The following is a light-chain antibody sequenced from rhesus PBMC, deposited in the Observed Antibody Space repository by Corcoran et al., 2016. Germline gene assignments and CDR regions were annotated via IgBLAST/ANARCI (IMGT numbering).Light chain of an antibody. CDR2: KAS. CDR1: QSISSW. V-gene: IGKV1-22*01. J-gene: IGKJ3*01. CDR3: LQYSSSPFT. Sequence: DIQMTQSPSSLSASVGDTVTITFRASQSISSWLDWYQQKPGKAPKLLIYKASSLQSGVPSRFSGSAYGTDFTLTISSLQPEDFATYYCLQYSSSPFTFGPGTKLDIK.